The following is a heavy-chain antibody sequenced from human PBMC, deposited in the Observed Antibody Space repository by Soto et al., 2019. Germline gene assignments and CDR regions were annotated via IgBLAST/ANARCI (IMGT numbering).Heavy chain of an antibody. V-gene: IGHV4-31*03. CDR3: AREGYSANTAANAFDI. J-gene: IGHJ3*02. CDR1: GGSISSGGYY. Sequence: QVQLQESGPGLVKPSQTLSLTCTVSGGSISSGGYYWSWIRQHPGKGLEWIGYIYYSGSTYYNPSLKSRVTLSVDTSKNQFSLKLSSVTAADTAVYYCAREGYSANTAANAFDIWGQGTMVTVSS. D-gene: IGHD2-15*01. CDR2: IYYSGST.